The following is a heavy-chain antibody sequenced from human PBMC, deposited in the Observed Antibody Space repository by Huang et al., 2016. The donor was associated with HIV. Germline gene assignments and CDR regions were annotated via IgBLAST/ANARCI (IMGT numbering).Heavy chain of an antibody. CDR2: VYHSGTT. D-gene: IGHD6-19*01. J-gene: IGHJ5*02. CDR3: VRDEGRLAVGGIDNWFDP. CDR1: GDSVRSHY. V-gene: IGHV4-59*02. Sequence: QVRLQESGPRLVKPSETLSLSCTVSGDSVRSHYWGWIQHPPGKGLEWIGTVYHSGTTKYNPSLKSRTTISVDTSKNGFSLNITSVSAADTAVYFCVRDEGRLAVGGIDNWFDPWGQGALVTVSS.